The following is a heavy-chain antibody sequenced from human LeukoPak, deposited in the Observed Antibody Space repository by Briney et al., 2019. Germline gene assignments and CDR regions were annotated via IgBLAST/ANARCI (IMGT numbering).Heavy chain of an antibody. D-gene: IGHD3-22*01. J-gene: IGHJ3*02. Sequence: PGGSLRLSCPASAFTFSNYVMSLVRQAPGKGLEWVSTISASGERTYHADSVRGRFTISRNNSKNTLHLQMNSLRADDTAVYYCAKAGPGTMTFDAFDIWGQGTVVTVSS. CDR1: AFTFSNYV. V-gene: IGHV3-23*01. CDR3: AKAGPGTMTFDAFDI. CDR2: ISASGERT.